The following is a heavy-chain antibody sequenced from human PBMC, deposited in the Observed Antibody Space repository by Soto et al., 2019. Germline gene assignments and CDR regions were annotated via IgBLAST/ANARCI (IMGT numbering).Heavy chain of an antibody. CDR1: GYTFTSYA. CDR2: INAGNGNT. CDR3: AREPLAARREYNWFDP. Sequence: QVQLVQSGAEEKKPGASVKVSCKASGYTFTSYAMHWVRQAPGQRLEWMGWINAGNGNTKYSQKFQGRVTITRDTSASTDYMELSSLRSEDTAVYYCAREPLAARREYNWFDPWGQGTLVTVSS. J-gene: IGHJ5*02. V-gene: IGHV1-3*05. D-gene: IGHD6-6*01.